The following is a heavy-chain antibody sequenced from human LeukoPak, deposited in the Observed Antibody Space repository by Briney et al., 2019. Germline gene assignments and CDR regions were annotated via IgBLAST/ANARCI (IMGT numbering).Heavy chain of an antibody. D-gene: IGHD6-19*01. Sequence: PGGSLRLSCAASGFTFSPYSINWIRQAPGKGLEWVSYINSISTTYYADSVEGRLTISRDNAKNSVYLQLNSLRVEDTAVYYCAKDHTSGWPYYFDYWGQGTLVTVSS. CDR2: INSISTT. CDR1: GFTFSPYS. V-gene: IGHV3-48*01. CDR3: AKDHTSGWPYYFDY. J-gene: IGHJ4*02.